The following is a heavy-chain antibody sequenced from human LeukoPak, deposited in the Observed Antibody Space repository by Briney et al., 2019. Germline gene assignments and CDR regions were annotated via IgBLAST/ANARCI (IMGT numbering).Heavy chain of an antibody. Sequence: NASETLSLTCTVSGGSISSSSYYWGWIRQPPGKGLEWIGSIYYSGSTYYNPPLKSRVTISVDTSKNQFSLKLSSVTAADTAVYYCARSHRRGYSYGSSFDPWGQGTLVTVSS. CDR1: GGSISSSSYY. V-gene: IGHV4-39*01. CDR3: ARSHRRGYSYGSSFDP. D-gene: IGHD5-18*01. J-gene: IGHJ5*02. CDR2: IYYSGST.